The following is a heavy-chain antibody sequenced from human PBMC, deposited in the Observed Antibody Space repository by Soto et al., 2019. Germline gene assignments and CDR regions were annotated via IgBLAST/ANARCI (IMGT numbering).Heavy chain of an antibody. Sequence: QVQLQESGPGLVKPSQTLSLTCTVSGGSISSGGYYWSWIRQHPGKGLEWIGYIYYSGSTYYNPSLNSRFTISVDTSKNQFSLKLSSVTAADTAVYYCARGTIRYCSGGSCPSLDYWGQGTLVTVSS. V-gene: IGHV4-31*03. CDR2: IYYSGST. D-gene: IGHD2-15*01. J-gene: IGHJ4*02. CDR3: ARGTIRYCSGGSCPSLDY. CDR1: GGSISSGGYY.